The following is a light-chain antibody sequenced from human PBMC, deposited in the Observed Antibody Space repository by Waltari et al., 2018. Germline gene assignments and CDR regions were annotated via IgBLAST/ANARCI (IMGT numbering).Light chain of an antibody. Sequence: EMVLTQSPGTLPLSPGERATLSCRASQGVGKYLPWYQQRPGQAPRLLLYHASIRATGIPDRFSGSGYGTDFSLTISRLEPEDFAVYYCQKYDFLPATFGQGTTVEIK. CDR2: HAS. CDR3: QKYDFLPAT. CDR1: QGVGKY. V-gene: IGKV3-20*01. J-gene: IGKJ1*01.